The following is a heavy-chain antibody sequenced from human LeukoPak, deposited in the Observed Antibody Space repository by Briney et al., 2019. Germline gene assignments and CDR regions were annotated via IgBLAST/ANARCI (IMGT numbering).Heavy chain of an antibody. D-gene: IGHD5-12*01. Sequence: QAGGSLRLSCAASGFTFSSNGMHWVRQAPGKGLEWVAAIWYDGSNKYYADSVKGRFTISRDNSKNTLYLQMNILRAEDTAVYYCARDRDYDYLDYWGQGTLVTVSS. CDR3: ARDRDYDYLDY. V-gene: IGHV3-33*01. J-gene: IGHJ4*02. CDR2: IWYDGSNK. CDR1: GFTFSSNG.